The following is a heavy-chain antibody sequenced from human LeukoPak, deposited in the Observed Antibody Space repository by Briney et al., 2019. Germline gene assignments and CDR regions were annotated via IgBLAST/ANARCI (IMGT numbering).Heavy chain of an antibody. Sequence: HAGGSLRLSCAASGFTFSSYAMSWVRQAPGKGLEWVSSASGSGGSTYYADSVKGRFTISRDNSKNTLYLQMNSLRAEDTAVYYRAKDLGSVVTPPSLDYWGQGTLVTVSS. V-gene: IGHV3-23*01. D-gene: IGHD4-23*01. CDR2: ASGSGGST. J-gene: IGHJ4*02. CDR3: AKDLGSVVTPPSLDY. CDR1: GFTFSSYA.